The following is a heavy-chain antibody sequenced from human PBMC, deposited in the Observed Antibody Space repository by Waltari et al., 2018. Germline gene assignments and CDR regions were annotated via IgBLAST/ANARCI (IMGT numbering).Heavy chain of an antibody. CDR2: LIPIFGAP. CDR3: ARRQLGGPLDP. CDR1: GGQFGRYA. D-gene: IGHD1-1*01. V-gene: IGHV1-69*12. Sequence: QVHLVQSGAEVQKPGSSVKVSCKASGGQFGRYAITWVRQAPGQGLEWMGGLIPIFGAPNYAQRFQGRVTITADESTSTVYMELSSLKSEDTALYFCARRQLGGPLDPWGQGTLVTVSS. J-gene: IGHJ5*02.